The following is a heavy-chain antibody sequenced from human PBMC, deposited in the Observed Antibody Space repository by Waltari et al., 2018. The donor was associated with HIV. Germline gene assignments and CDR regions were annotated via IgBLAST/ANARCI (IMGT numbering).Heavy chain of an antibody. D-gene: IGHD6-19*01. CDR3: AREKRLGLDGMDV. J-gene: IGHJ6*02. Sequence: QPQMGQSGTEVKKPGDSVKVSCRASGDTVPEPYIHWMRQAPGQGLEWMGWISPNTGGTNYPQNFQGRVTLTRDTSISTVFLELRSLRSDDSAIYYCAREKRLGLDGMDVWGPGTTVIVSS. CDR2: ISPNTGGT. CDR1: GDTVPEPY. V-gene: IGHV1-2*02.